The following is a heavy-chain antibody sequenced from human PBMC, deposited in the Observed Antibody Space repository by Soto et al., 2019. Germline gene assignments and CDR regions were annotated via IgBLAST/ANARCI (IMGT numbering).Heavy chain of an antibody. CDR2: MNPNSGNT. D-gene: IGHD6-19*01. CDR3: ARGHSRGYYYYYGMDV. V-gene: IGHV1-8*01. J-gene: IGHJ6*02. CDR1: GYTFTSYD. Sequence: GASVKVSCKASGYTFTSYDINWVRQATGQGPEWMGWMNPNSGNTGYAQKFQGRVTMTRNTSISTAYMELSSLRSEDTAVYYCARGHSRGYYYYYGMDVWGQGTTVTVSS.